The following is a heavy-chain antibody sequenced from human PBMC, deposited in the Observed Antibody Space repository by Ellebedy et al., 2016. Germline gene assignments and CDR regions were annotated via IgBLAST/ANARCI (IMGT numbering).Heavy chain of an antibody. D-gene: IGHD6-13*01. J-gene: IGHJ5*02. Sequence: SETLSLTCTVSGGSISSSSYHWGWIRQPPGKGLEWIGNIYYSGNTYYNPSLKSRVTISVDTSKNQFSLKLSSVTAADTAVYYCARGRQQMVRRGPKNWFDPWGQGTLVTVSS. CDR3: ARGRQQMVRRGPKNWFDP. CDR2: IYYSGNT. CDR1: GGSISSSSYH. V-gene: IGHV4-39*07.